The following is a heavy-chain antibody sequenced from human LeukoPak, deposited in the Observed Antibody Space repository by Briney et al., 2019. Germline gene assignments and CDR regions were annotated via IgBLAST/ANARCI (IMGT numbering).Heavy chain of an antibody. D-gene: IGHD3-10*01. V-gene: IGHV3-21*01. J-gene: IGHJ4*02. CDR1: GFTFSSYS. CDR2: ISSSSSYI. CDR3: ARDGGYYYGKDY. Sequence: GGSLRLSCAASGFTFSSYSMDWVRQAPGKGLEWVSSISSSSSYIYYADSVKGRFTISRDNAKNSLYLQMNSLRAEDTAVYYCARDGGYYYGKDYWGQGTLVTVSS.